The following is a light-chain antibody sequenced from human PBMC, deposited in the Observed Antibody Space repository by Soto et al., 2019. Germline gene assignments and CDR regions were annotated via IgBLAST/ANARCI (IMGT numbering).Light chain of an antibody. Sequence: QSVLTQPPSASGTPGQRVTISCSGSSSNIGSNYVYWYQQPPGTAPKLLIYRNNQRPSGVPDRFSGSKSGTSASLAISGLRPEDEAEYYCAAWYDSLSGYVFGTGIKVTVL. V-gene: IGLV1-47*01. J-gene: IGLJ1*01. CDR2: RNN. CDR3: AAWYDSLSGYV. CDR1: SSNIGSNY.